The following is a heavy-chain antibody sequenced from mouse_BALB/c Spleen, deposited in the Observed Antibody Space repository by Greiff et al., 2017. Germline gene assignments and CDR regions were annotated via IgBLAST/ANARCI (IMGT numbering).Heavy chain of an antibody. V-gene: IGHV2-9-2*01. CDR3: VRGGYRYDDFDV. CDR1: GFSLTSYD. Sequence: VHLVESGPGLVAPSQSLSITCTVSGFSLTSYDISWIRQPPGKGLEWLGVIWTGGGTNYNSAFMSRLSISKDNSKSQVFLKMNSLQTDDTAIYYCVRGGYRYDDFDVWGAGTTVTVSS. D-gene: IGHD2-14*01. J-gene: IGHJ1*01. CDR2: IWTGGGT.